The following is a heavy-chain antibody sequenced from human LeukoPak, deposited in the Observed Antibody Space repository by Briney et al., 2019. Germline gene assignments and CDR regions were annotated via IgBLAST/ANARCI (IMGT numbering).Heavy chain of an antibody. J-gene: IGHJ4*02. CDR1: GFTLTGYT. Sequence: GGSLRLSCAASGFTLTGYTMTWVRQAPGEGLDWISSISTSSTRYYAASVKGRFTVSRDNAKNSLSLQMNSLRDEDTAVYYCAGGLLRYSDYWGRGTLVTVSS. CDR3: AGGLLRYSDY. CDR2: ISTSSTR. D-gene: IGHD3-9*01. V-gene: IGHV3-48*02.